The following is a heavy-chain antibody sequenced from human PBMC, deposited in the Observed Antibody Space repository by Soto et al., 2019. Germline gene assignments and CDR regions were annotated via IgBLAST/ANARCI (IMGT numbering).Heavy chain of an antibody. V-gene: IGHV6-1*01. CDR3: ARDQGWSGICFDP. CDR2: TYYRSKWYN. Sequence: PSQTLSLTCVISGDSVSSNIAAWNWIRQSPSRGLEWLGRTYYRSKWYNDYAVSVKSRIIINSDTSRNQFSLQLNSVTPEDTAVYFCARDQGWSGICFDPWGQGTLVTVSS. D-gene: IGHD6-19*01. J-gene: IGHJ5*02. CDR1: GDSVSSNIAA.